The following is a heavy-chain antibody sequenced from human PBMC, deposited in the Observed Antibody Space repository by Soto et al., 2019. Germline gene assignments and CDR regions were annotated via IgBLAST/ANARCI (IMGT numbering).Heavy chain of an antibody. Sequence: GASVTVSCKASGYTFTSCDINWVRQAPGQGLEWMGWMNPNNGNTGYAQKFQGRVTMTRNTSISTAYMELSSLRSEDTAVYYGARVPSGGILFTGYYYYTDVWGKGTTVTVS. J-gene: IGHJ6*03. CDR3: ARVPSGGILFTGYYYYTDV. CDR2: MNPNNGNT. D-gene: IGHD3-10*01. V-gene: IGHV1-8*01. CDR1: GYTFTSCD.